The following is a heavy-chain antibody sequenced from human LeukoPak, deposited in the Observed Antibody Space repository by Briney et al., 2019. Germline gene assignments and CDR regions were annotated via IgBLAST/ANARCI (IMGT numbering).Heavy chain of an antibody. V-gene: IGHV3-48*04. CDR3: ARDPSMDV. J-gene: IGHJ6*03. Sequence: GGSLRLSCAASGLTFSSYSMNWVRQAPGKGLEWVSYISSSSSTIYHADSVKGRFTISRDNAKNSLYLQMNSLRAEDTAVYYCARDPSMDVWGKGTTVTVYS. CDR1: GLTFSSYS. CDR2: ISSSSSTI.